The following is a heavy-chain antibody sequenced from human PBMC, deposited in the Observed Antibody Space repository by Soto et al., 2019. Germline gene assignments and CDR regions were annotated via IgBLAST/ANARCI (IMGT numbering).Heavy chain of an antibody. J-gene: IGHJ6*02. CDR3: ARAGGSVSYYYYGMDV. D-gene: IGHD3-10*01. CDR1: GGSISSGGYY. V-gene: IGHV4-31*03. CDR2: IYLSGGT. Sequence: PSETLSLTCTVSGGSISSGGYYWSWIRQHPGKGLEWIGYIYLSGGTNYNPSLRSRVTLSVDTSKNQFSLKLSSVTAADTAVYYCARAGGSVSYYYYGMDVWGQGTTVTVSS.